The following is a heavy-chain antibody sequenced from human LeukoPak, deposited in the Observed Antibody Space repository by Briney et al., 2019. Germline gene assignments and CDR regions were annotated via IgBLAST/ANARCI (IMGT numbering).Heavy chain of an antibody. D-gene: IGHD5-18*01. CDR1: GFTFSDDW. V-gene: IGHV3-15*01. Sequence: GGSLRLSCAASGFTFSDDWKTWVRQAPGKGLEWVGRIKPAKTHGATLDYAAPVKGKFTIARDDSTDRLYLQMNSLETEDTAVYFCAREGSLYGYHSFDSWGQGTLVTVST. J-gene: IGHJ4*02. CDR3: AREGSLYGYHSFDS. CDR2: IKPAKTHGATL.